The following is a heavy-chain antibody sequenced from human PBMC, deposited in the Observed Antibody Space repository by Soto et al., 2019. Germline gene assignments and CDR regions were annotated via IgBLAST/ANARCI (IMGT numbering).Heavy chain of an antibody. J-gene: IGHJ3*02. V-gene: IGHV3-64D*06. CDR3: VKDRGWESRQVLTCFDI. CDR2: ISKNGAIT. D-gene: IGHD3-10*01. CDR1: GFTFSGHP. Sequence: GGSLILSCSTSGFTFSGHPMHWVRQAPGQGLEHVAGISKNGAITFYADSVKGRFTISRDNSKNTLFLYMGSLRMEDTAVYYCVKDRGWESRQVLTCFDIWGNGTMVTV.